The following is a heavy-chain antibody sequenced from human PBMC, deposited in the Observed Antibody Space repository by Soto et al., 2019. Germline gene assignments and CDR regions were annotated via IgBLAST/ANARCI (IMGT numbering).Heavy chain of an antibody. Sequence: GGSLRLFCAASGFTFSSYGMSWVRQAPGKGLEWVSGISGSGGSTYYADSVKGRFTISRDNPKNTLYLQMNSLRAEDTAVYYCAKEGRYSSSRGYFDYWGQGTLVTVSS. CDR1: GFTFSSYG. CDR2: ISGSGGST. D-gene: IGHD6-13*01. V-gene: IGHV3-23*01. J-gene: IGHJ4*02. CDR3: AKEGRYSSSRGYFDY.